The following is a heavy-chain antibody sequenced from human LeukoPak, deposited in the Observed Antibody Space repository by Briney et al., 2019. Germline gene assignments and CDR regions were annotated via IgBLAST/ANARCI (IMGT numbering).Heavy chain of an antibody. CDR3: ARYSYYDSSGSHTPIDY. J-gene: IGHJ4*02. CDR1: GGSFSGYY. D-gene: IGHD3-22*01. V-gene: IGHV4-34*01. CDR2: INHSGST. Sequence: SSETLSLTYAVYGGSFSGYYWSWIRQPPVKGLEWIGEINHSGSTNYNPSLKSRVTISVDTSKNQFSLKLSSVTAADTAVYYCARYSYYDSSGSHTPIDYWGQGTLVTVSS.